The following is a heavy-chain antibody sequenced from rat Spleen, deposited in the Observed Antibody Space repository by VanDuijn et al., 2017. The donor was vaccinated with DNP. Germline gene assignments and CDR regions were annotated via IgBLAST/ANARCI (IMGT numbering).Heavy chain of an antibody. D-gene: IGHD1-4*01. J-gene: IGHJ2*01. CDR2: ISTSGGST. CDR1: GFTFNNYW. Sequence: EVQVVESGGDLVQPGRSLKLSCVASGFTFNNYWMTWFRQVPGKGLEWVASISTSGGSTYYPDSVKGRFTISRDNAKNTLYLQMNSLRSKDTATYYCARSTPGIKGYYFDYWGQGVMVTVSS. CDR3: ARSTPGIKGYYFDY. V-gene: IGHV5-31*01.